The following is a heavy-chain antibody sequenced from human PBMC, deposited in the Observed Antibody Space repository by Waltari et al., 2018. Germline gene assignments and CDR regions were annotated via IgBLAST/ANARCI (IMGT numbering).Heavy chain of an antibody. V-gene: IGHV4-39*01. CDR2: IYYSGST. Sequence: QLQLQESGPGLVKPSETLSLTCTVSGGSISSSSYYWGWIRQPPGKGLEWIGSIYYSGSTYYNPSLKSRVTISVDTSKNQFSLKLSSVTAAYTAVYYCARQRGDYVFWFDPWGQGTLVTVSS. CDR1: GGSISSSSYY. CDR3: ARQRGDYVFWFDP. J-gene: IGHJ5*02. D-gene: IGHD4-17*01.